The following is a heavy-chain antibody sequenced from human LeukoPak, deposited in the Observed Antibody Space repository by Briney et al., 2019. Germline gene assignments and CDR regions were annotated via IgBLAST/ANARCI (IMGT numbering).Heavy chain of an antibody. J-gene: IGHJ4*02. V-gene: IGHV4-4*07. Sequence: SETLSLTCTVSGGSISSYYYSWIRQPAGKGLEWIGRMYTSGSSNYNPSLKSRLTMSVDTSKNQFSLKLSSVTAADTTVYYCARENDYGDYVDYWGQGTLVTVSS. CDR2: MYTSGSS. CDR1: GGSISSYY. D-gene: IGHD4-17*01. CDR3: ARENDYGDYVDY.